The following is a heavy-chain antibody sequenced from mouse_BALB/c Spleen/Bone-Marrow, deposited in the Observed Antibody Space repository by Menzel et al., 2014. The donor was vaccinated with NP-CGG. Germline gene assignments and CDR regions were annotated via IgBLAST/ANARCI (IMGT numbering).Heavy chain of an antibody. CDR1: GYTFTSYW. J-gene: IGHJ3*01. Sequence: VQLQQSGVEFVKPGASVKLSYKASGYTFTSYWMHWVKQRPGQGLEWIGEIDPSDSYTKYNQNFKGKATLTVDKSSSTAYMQLSSLTSEDSAVYYCARTYYDYDWFAYWGQGTLVTVSA. D-gene: IGHD2-4*01. CDR2: IDPSDSYT. CDR3: ARTYYDYDWFAY. V-gene: IGHV1-69*02.